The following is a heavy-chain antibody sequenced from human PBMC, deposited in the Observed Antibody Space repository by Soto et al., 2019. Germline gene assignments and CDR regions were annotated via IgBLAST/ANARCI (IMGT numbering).Heavy chain of an antibody. CDR1: GYTFTSYA. CDR2: INAGNGNT. J-gene: IGHJ4*01. CDR3: AREWYDILTGYPYGFDF. D-gene: IGHD3-9*01. Sequence: QVQLVQSGAEVKKPGASVKVSCKASGYTFTSYAMHWVRQAPGQRLEWMGWINAGNGNTKYSQKFQGRVTITRATSAGTSYMELSSLRCEVTAVDSGAREWYDILTGYPYGFDFWGQGTLVTVSS. V-gene: IGHV1-3*01.